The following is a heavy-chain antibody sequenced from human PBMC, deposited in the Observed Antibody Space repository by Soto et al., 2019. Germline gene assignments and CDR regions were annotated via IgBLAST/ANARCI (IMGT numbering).Heavy chain of an antibody. CDR2: ISGSGGCT. CDR3: AKDTETSSSWYAFDI. Sequence: GGSLRLYCAASGFTFSSYAMRWVRQAPGKGLEWVSAISGSGGCTYYADSVKGRFTISRDNSKNTLYLQMNSLIAEDTAVYYCAKDTETSSSWYAFDIWGQETMVTVSS. V-gene: IGHV3-23*01. D-gene: IGHD6-13*01. J-gene: IGHJ3*02. CDR1: GFTFSSYA.